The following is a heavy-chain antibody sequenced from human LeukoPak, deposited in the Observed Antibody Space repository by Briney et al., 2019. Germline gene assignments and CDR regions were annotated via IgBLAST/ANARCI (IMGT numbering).Heavy chain of an antibody. Sequence: GGSLRLSCAASGFTFSSYSMNWVRQAPGKGLEWVSSISSSSYIYYADSVKGRITISRDNAKNSLYLQMNSLRVEDTAVYYCARDKDVYFDYWGQGTLVTVSS. CDR3: ARDKDVYFDY. CDR1: GFTFSSYS. J-gene: IGHJ4*02. V-gene: IGHV3-21*01. CDR2: ISSSSYI.